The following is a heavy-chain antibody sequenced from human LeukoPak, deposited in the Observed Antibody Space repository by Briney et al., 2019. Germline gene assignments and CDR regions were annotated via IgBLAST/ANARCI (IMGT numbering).Heavy chain of an antibody. Sequence: GRSLRLSCAASGFTFTKYGLHWVRQAPGKGLEWVAVIWYDGSKEYYADSVKGRFTISRDNSKNTLYLHMNSLRAEDTAVYFCARGQTTVTNWGQGTLVTVSS. J-gene: IGHJ4*02. V-gene: IGHV3-33*01. CDR2: IWYDGSKE. CDR3: ARGQTTVTN. CDR1: GFTFTKYG. D-gene: IGHD4-17*01.